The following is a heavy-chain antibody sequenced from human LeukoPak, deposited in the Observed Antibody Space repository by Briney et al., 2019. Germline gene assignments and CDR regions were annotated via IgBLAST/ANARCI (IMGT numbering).Heavy chain of an antibody. CDR1: GGSFSGYY. V-gene: IGHV4-34*01. CDR3: ARGSDHYDFWSGYYRGWFDP. Sequence: SETLSLTCAVCGGSFSGYYWSWIRQPPGKGLEWIGEINHSGSTNYNPSLKSRVTISVDTSKNQFSLKLSSVTAADTAVYYCARGSDHYDFWSGYYRGWFDPWGQGTLVTVSS. CDR2: INHSGST. J-gene: IGHJ5*02. D-gene: IGHD3-3*01.